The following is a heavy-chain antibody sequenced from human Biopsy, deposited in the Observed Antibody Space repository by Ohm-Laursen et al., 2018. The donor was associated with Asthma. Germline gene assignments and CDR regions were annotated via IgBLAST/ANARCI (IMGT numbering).Heavy chain of an antibody. J-gene: IGHJ4*02. CDR3: ARGVDRVTGLLDHFES. D-gene: IGHD2-21*02. Sequence: GTLSLTCTVSGGSINNFYWSWIRQPPGKGLESIGHVYYSGSTNYNPSLKSRVTISIDASKNQFSLKLTSVTAADTAVYYCARGVDRVTGLLDHFESWGQVTLVTVSS. V-gene: IGHV4-59*01. CDR1: GGSINNFY. CDR2: VYYSGST.